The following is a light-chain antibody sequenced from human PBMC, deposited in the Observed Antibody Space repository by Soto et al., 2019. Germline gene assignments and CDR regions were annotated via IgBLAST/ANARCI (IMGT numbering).Light chain of an antibody. CDR3: QQDGASPFS. CDR1: RSVSSNY. J-gene: IGKJ3*01. V-gene: IGKV3-20*01. CDR2: DVS. Sequence: EIVLTQSPGTLSVSTGERATLSCRASRSVSSNYLAWYQQRPGQAPRLLIYDVSTRAPGIPARFSGSGSGTDFPLNLSRLESEDFAVHFFQQDGASPFSFGPGTQVDV.